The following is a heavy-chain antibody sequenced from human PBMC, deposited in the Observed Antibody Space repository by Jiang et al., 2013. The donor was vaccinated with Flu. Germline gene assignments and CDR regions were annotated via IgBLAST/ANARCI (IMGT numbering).Heavy chain of an antibody. J-gene: IGHJ3*02. V-gene: IGHV6-1*01. CDR3: AKEVRGWYRSAFDI. D-gene: IGHD6-19*01. CDR2: TYYRSKWYN. Sequence: SSNSAAWNWIRQSPSRGLEWLGRTYYRSKWYNDYAVSVKSRITINPDTSKNQFSLQLNSVTPEDTAVYYCAKEVRGWYRSAFDIWGQGTMVTVSS. CDR1: SSNSAA.